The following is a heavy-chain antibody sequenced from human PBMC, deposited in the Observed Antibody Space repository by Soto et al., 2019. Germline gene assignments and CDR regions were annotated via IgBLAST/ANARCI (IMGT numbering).Heavy chain of an antibody. CDR3: ATGQLEGREVSQLAHGAEDY. CDR2: INPNGGST. Sequence: QVQLVQSGAEVKKPGASVRVSCKASGYTFTSYYVHWVRQAPGQGLEWMGVINPNGGSTTYPQRFNDRVTMTGTTPTSTVYTDLSSMITEDAAVYFYATGQLEGREVSQLAHGAEDYWGQGTLVIVSS. V-gene: IGHV1-46*01. D-gene: IGHD1-1*01. CDR1: GYTFTSYY. J-gene: IGHJ4*02.